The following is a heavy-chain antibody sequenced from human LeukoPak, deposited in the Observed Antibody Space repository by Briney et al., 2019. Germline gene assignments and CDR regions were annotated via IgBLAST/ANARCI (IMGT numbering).Heavy chain of an antibody. CDR1: GYTFTGYY. CDR2: INPNSGGT. CDR3: ASGFFDSSGYHDY. J-gene: IGHJ4*02. D-gene: IGHD3-22*01. V-gene: IGHV1-2*02. Sequence: ASVKVSCKASGYTFTGYYMRWVRQAPGQGLEWMGWINPNSGGTNYAQKFQGRVTMTRDTSISTAYMELSRLRSDDTAVYYCASGFFDSSGYHDYWGQGTLVTVSS.